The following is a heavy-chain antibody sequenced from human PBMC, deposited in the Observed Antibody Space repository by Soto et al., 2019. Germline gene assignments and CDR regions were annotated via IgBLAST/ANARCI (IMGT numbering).Heavy chain of an antibody. Sequence: PGGSLRLSCAASGFTFSSYGMHWVRQAPGKGLEWVAVISYDGSNKYYADSVKGRFTISRDNSKNTLYLQMNSLRAEDTAVYYCAKDGIRYYYDSSGYYYGLFDYWGQGTLVTVSS. CDR3: AKDGIRYYYDSSGYYYGLFDY. V-gene: IGHV3-30*18. J-gene: IGHJ4*02. D-gene: IGHD3-22*01. CDR2: ISYDGSNK. CDR1: GFTFSSYG.